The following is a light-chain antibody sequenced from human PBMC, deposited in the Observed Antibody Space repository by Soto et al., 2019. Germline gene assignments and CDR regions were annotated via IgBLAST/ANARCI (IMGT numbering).Light chain of an antibody. J-gene: IGKJ2*01. V-gene: IGKV1-5*01. CDR1: QNSSRW. CDR2: DAS. Sequence: DIQMTQSPSTLSASVGDRVTITCRASQNSSRWLAWYQQKPGKAPNLLIYDASTVKTGVPSRFSGSGSGTEFTLTINSLQPDDFAVYYCQQRSNWLYTFGQGTKLEIK. CDR3: QQRSNWLYT.